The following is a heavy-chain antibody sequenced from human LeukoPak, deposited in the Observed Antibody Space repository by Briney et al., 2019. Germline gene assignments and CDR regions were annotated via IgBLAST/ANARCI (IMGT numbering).Heavy chain of an antibody. J-gene: IGHJ4*02. V-gene: IGHV3-30*02. D-gene: IGHD1-26*01. Sequence: PGGSLRLSCAASGFTFSSNAMHWVRQAPGKGLEWVTFIRYDGSRKYYADSAMGRFTISRDNSKNTLYLHLNSLRAEDTAVYYCAKDSGGNAFDYWGQGTLVTVSS. CDR1: GFTFSSNA. CDR3: AKDSGGNAFDY. CDR2: IRYDGSRK.